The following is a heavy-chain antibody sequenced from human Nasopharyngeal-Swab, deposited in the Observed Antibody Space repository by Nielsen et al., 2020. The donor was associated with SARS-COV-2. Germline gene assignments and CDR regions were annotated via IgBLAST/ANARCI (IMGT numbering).Heavy chain of an antibody. CDR2: ISYDGSNK. CDR1: GFTFSSYG. V-gene: IGHV3-30*03. D-gene: IGHD5-12*01. CDR3: TLSGYDFPALDY. Sequence: GESLKISCAASGFTFSSYGMHWVRQAPGKGLEWVAVISYDGSNKYYADSVKGRFTISRDNSKNTLYLQMNSLKTEDTAVYYCTLSGYDFPALDYWGQGTLVTVSS. J-gene: IGHJ4*02.